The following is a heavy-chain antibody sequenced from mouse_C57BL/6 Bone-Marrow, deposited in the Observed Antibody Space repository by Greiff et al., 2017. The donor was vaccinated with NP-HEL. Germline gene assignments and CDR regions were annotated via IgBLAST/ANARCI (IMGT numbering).Heavy chain of an antibody. D-gene: IGHD2-4*01. Sequence: EVKLVESEGGLVQPGSSMKLSCTASGFTFSDYYMAWVRQVPEKGLEWVANINYDGSSTYYLDSLKSRFIISRDNAKNILYLQMRSLKSEDTATDYWAREGGLRRRTYAMDYWGQGTSVTVSS. CDR1: GFTFSDYY. CDR3: AREGGLRRRTYAMDY. J-gene: IGHJ4*01. CDR2: INYDGSST. V-gene: IGHV5-16*01.